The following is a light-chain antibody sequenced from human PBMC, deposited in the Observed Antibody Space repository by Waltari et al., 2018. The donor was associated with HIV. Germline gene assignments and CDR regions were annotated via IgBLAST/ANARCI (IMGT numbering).Light chain of an antibody. CDR1: SSDVGGYNS. Sequence: QSALTQPASVSGSPGQSITISCTGTSSDVGGYNSVSWYQLHPGKAPTLMIYAVSNRPSGVSNRVSGSKSDNTASLTISGLQAEDEADYYCSSYTSTSTVYVFGTGTEVTVL. CDR2: AVS. J-gene: IGLJ1*01. CDR3: SSYTSTSTVYV. V-gene: IGLV2-14*03.